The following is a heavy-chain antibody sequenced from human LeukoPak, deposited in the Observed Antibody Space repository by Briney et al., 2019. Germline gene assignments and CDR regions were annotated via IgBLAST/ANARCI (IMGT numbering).Heavy chain of an antibody. V-gene: IGHV1-69*05. CDR1: EGTFSTFA. D-gene: IGHD5-24*01. CDR3: ATAGTRLLDNFFDS. J-gene: IGHJ4*02. CDR2: ISPVFGSA. Sequence: SVNVSCKPSEGTFSTFAITWVRQAPGQGLEWMGGISPVFGSANYAQKFQGRVAIATDDSTTTAYLELSSLRSEDTAVYFCATAGTRLLDNFFDSWGQGTLVTVSS.